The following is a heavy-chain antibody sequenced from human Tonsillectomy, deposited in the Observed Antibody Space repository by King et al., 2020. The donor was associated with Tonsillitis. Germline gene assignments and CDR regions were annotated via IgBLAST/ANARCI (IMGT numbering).Heavy chain of an antibody. J-gene: IGHJ6*02. D-gene: IGHD1-1*01. CDR2: ISSSSSTI. Sequence: QLVQSGGGLVQPGGSLRLSCAASGFTFSSYSMNWVRQAPGKGLEWVSYISSSSSTIYYADSVKGRFTTSRDNAKNSLYLQMNSLRAEDTAVYYCASRLATGTTGGVWGQGTTVTVSS. V-gene: IGHV3-48*04. CDR3: ASRLATGTTGGV. CDR1: GFTFSSYS.